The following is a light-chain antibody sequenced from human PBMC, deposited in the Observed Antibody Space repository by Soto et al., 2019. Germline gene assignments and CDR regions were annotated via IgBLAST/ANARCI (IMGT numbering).Light chain of an antibody. Sequence: GERVTIPGRASQGISNYLAWYQQKPGKAPKLLIYAASTLQSGVPSRFSGSGSGTEFSLTISSLQPEDSATYYCQHLNRYPHITFAQRTRLEIK. CDR2: AAS. CDR3: QHLNRYPHIT. J-gene: IGKJ5*01. V-gene: IGKV1-9*01. CDR1: QGISNY.